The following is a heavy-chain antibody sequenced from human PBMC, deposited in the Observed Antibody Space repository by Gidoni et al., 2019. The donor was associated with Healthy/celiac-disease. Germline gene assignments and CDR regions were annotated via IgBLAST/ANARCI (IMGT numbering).Heavy chain of an antibody. V-gene: IGHV3-74*01. D-gene: IGHD3-9*01. CDR1: GFTFSSCW. CDR3: AREGYDIFPVSAEFDY. CDR2: INSDGSST. J-gene: IGHJ4*02. Sequence: EVQLVESGGGLVQPGGSLSLSCAASGFTFSSCWMHWVRQAPGKGLVWVSRINSDGSSTSYADSVKGRFTISRDNAKNTLYLQMNSLRAEDTAVYYCAREGYDIFPVSAEFDYWGQGTLVTVSS.